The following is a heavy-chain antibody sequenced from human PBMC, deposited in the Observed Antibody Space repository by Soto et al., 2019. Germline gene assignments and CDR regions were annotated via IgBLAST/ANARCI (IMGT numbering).Heavy chain of an antibody. J-gene: IGHJ4*02. D-gene: IGHD5-12*01. V-gene: IGHV3-30*18. CDR1: GFTFSSYG. CDR2: ISYGGGAK. CDR3: AKDRSGYDWYIDY. Sequence: GGSLRLSCAASGFTFSSYGVHWVRQAPGKGLEWVAVISYGGGAKYFGDSVKGRFTISRDNSKNTLYLEMNSLRAEDTAVYFCAKDRSGYDWYIDYWGQGTLVTVSS.